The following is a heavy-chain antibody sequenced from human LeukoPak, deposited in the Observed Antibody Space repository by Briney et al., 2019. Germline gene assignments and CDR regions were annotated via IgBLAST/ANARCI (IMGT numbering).Heavy chain of an antibody. V-gene: IGHV3-21*01. J-gene: IGHJ4*02. Sequence: GGSLRLSCAASGFTFSSYSMNWVRQAPGKGLEWVSSISSSSSYIYYADSVKGRFTISRDNAKNSLYLQMNSLRAEDTAVYYCARAATIFGVVTNFDHWGQGTLVTVSS. CDR2: ISSSSSYI. CDR3: ARAATIFGVVTNFDH. D-gene: IGHD3-3*01. CDR1: GFTFSSYS.